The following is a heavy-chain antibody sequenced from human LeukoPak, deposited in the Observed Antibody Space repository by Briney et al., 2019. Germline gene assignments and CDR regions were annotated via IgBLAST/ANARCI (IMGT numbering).Heavy chain of an antibody. CDR1: GFTISSFW. Sequence: GGSLRLSCAVSGFTISSFWMHWVRQAPGKGLLWVSRIKSDESSTSCADSVKGRFTISRDNAKNTLYLQMNSLRVEDTAVYYCVRGGSEDYWGQGTLVTVSS. CDR2: IKSDESST. V-gene: IGHV3-74*01. CDR3: VRGGSEDY. J-gene: IGHJ4*02.